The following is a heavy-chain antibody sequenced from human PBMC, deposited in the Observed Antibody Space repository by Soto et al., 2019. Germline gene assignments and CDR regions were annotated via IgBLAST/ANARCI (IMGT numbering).Heavy chain of an antibody. D-gene: IGHD3-9*01. CDR3: ARGYDILTGFDY. J-gene: IGHJ4*02. Sequence: QVQLVESGGGVVQPGRSLRLSCAASGFTFSSYGMHWVRQAPGKGLEWVAVIWYDGSNKYYADSVKGRFTISRDNSKNTLYLQMNSLRAEDTAVYYCARGYDILTGFDYWGQGTLVTVSS. CDR1: GFTFSSYG. CDR2: IWYDGSNK. V-gene: IGHV3-33*01.